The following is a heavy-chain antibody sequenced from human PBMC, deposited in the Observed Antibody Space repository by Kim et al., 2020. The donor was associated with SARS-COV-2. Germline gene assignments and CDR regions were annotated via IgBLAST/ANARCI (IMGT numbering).Heavy chain of an antibody. Sequence: TYYVESVRGRFTISRDDYKNSRYLQMSTLRADDTATYYCAKGGWGGIWDYWGQGTLVTVSS. CDR3: AKGGWGGIWDY. D-gene: IGHD3-10*01. CDR2: T. V-gene: IGHV3-23*01. J-gene: IGHJ4*02.